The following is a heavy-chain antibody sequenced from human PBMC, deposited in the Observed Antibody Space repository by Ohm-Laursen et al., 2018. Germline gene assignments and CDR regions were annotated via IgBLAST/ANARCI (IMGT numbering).Heavy chain of an antibody. CDR3: ARGAYAS. CDR2: ISYDGSNK. D-gene: IGHD3-16*01. J-gene: IGHJ5*02. V-gene: IGHV3-30*03. Sequence: SLRLSCAASGFTFRSYGMHWVRQPPGKGLEWVAVISYDGSNKYYAGSVKGRFTISRDNSKNTLSLQMNSLRAEDTAVYYCARGAYASWGQGTLVTVSS. CDR1: GFTFRSYG.